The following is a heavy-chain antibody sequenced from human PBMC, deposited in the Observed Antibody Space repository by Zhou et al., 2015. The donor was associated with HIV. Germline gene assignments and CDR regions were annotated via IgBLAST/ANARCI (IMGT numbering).Heavy chain of an antibody. Sequence: QVQLVQSGAEVKKPGSSVKVSCKASGGTFSSYAISWVRQAPGQGLEWMGGIIPIFGTANYAQKFQGRVTITADESTSTAYMELSSLRSEDTAVYYCARDLSPSNDVPYNWFDPWGQEPWSPSPQ. V-gene: IGHV1-69*01. CDR2: IIPIFGTA. CDR3: ARDLSPSNDVPYNWFDP. D-gene: IGHD2-2*01. J-gene: IGHJ5*02. CDR1: GGTFSSYA.